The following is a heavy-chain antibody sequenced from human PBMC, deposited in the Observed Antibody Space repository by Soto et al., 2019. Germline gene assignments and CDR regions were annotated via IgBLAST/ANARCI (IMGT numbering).Heavy chain of an antibody. CDR1: GFTFSSYA. D-gene: IGHD2-2*01. Sequence: GGSLRLSCAASGFTFSSYAMSWVRQAPGKGLEWVSAISGSGGSTYYADSVKGRFTISRDNSKNTLYLQMNSLRAEDTAVYYCAKSPYPPSVPGYFDYWGQGTLVTVSS. J-gene: IGHJ4*02. CDR3: AKSPYPPSVPGYFDY. CDR2: ISGSGGST. V-gene: IGHV3-23*01.